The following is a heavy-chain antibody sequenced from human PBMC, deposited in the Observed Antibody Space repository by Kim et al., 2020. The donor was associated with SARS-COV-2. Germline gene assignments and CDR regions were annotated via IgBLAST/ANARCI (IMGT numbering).Heavy chain of an antibody. Sequence: SETLSLTCTVSGGSISSYYWSWIRQPPGKGLEWIGYIYYSGSTNYNPSLKSRVTISVDTSKNQFSLKLSSVTAADTAVYYCARTVAGETYYYYGMDVWGQGTTVTVSS. CDR3: ARTVAGETYYYYGMDV. CDR2: IYYSGST. J-gene: IGHJ6*02. CDR1: GGSISSYY. V-gene: IGHV4-59*01. D-gene: IGHD6-19*01.